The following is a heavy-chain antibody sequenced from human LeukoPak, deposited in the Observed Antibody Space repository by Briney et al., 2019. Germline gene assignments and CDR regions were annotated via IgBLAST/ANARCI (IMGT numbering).Heavy chain of an antibody. D-gene: IGHD2-15*01. CDR1: GFIFSNYA. CDR2: ISSTGGTT. V-gene: IGHV3-23*01. CDR3: AKNGDRGAYCSGGTCYPYYYYYMDV. J-gene: IGHJ6*03. Sequence: GSLSLSCAASGFIFSNYAMSWVRQAPGKGLEWVSAISSTGGTTYYADSVKGHFTISRDNSKNTVYLQMNSLSAEDTAVYYCAKNGDRGAYCSGGTCYPYYYYYMDVWGKGTTVTISS.